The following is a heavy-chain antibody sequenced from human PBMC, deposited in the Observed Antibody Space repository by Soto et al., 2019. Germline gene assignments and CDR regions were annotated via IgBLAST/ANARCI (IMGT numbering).Heavy chain of an antibody. CDR3: ARDAAVRLFDY. CDR1: GYTFTSYG. V-gene: IGHV1-18*01. D-gene: IGHD6-19*01. J-gene: IGHJ4*02. Sequence: GASVKVSCNASGYTFTSYGISWERQDPGQGLEWMGWISAYNGNTNYAQKLQGRVTMTTDTSTSTAYMEVRSLRSDDTAVYYCARDAAVRLFDYRGQGTLGTGFS. CDR2: ISAYNGNT.